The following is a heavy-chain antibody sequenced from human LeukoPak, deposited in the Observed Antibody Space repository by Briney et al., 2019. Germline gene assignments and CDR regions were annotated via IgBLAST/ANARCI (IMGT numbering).Heavy chain of an antibody. CDR1: GGTFSSYA. V-gene: IGHV1-69*13. J-gene: IGHJ4*02. Sequence: ASVKVSCKASGGTFSSYAISWVRQAPGQGLEWMGGIIPIFGTANYAQKFQGRVTITADESTSTAYMELSSLRSEDTAVYYCARDKPYCSSTSCYNGGLAYWGQGTLVTVSS. D-gene: IGHD2-2*02. CDR2: IIPIFGTA. CDR3: ARDKPYCSSTSCYNGGLAY.